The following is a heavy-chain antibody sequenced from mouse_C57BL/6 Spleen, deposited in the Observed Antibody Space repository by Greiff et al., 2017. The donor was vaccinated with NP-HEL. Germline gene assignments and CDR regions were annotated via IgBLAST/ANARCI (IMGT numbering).Heavy chain of an antibody. Sequence: QVHVKQSGAELVRPGASVTLSCKASGYTFTDYEMHWVKQTPVHGLEWIGAIDPETGGTAYNQKFKGKAILTADKSSSTAYMELRSLTSEDSAVYYCTLIYYYGSSYAWFAYWGQGTLVTVSA. CDR1: GYTFTDYE. J-gene: IGHJ3*01. D-gene: IGHD1-1*01. V-gene: IGHV1-15*01. CDR3: TLIYYYGSSYAWFAY. CDR2: IDPETGGT.